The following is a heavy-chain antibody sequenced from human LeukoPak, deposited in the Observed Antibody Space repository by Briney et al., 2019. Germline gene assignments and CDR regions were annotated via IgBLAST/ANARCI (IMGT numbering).Heavy chain of an antibody. J-gene: IGHJ4*02. CDR2: IYTSGST. D-gene: IGHD5-18*01. CDR3: ARVGGAYNYGYFDS. Sequence: SETLSLTCTVSGGSISSYYCNWISQPAGKGLQWIGRIYTSGSTNYNPSLKSRVTMSVDTSKNQFSLKLSSVTAADTAVYYCARVGGAYNYGYFDSWGQGTLVTVSS. V-gene: IGHV4-4*07. CDR1: GGSISSYY.